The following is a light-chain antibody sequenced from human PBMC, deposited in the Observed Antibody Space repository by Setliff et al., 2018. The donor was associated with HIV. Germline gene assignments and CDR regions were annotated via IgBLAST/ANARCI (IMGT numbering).Light chain of an antibody. V-gene: IGLV2-14*01. CDR1: SSDVGAYGF. J-gene: IGLJ3*02. CDR2: EVN. CDR3: SSFTRSRTWL. Sequence: LTQPASVSGSPGQSITISCIGTSSDVGAYGFVSWYQRLPGKPPKLIIFEVNNRPSGISYRFSGSKFGTTASLTISGLQAEDEADYYCSSFTRSRTWLFGGGTKVTVL.